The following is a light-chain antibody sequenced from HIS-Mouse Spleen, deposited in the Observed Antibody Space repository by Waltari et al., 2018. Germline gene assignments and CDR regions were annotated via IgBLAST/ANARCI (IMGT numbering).Light chain of an antibody. Sequence: SYELTQPPSVSVSPGQTARITCSGDALPKKYAYWYQQKSGPAPVLVVYDDSDRPSGIPERFSGSNSGNTATLTISRVEAGDEADYYCQVWDSSSDPHVVFGGGTKLTVL. CDR1: ALPKKY. J-gene: IGLJ2*01. CDR2: DDS. CDR3: QVWDSSSDPHVV. V-gene: IGLV3-21*02.